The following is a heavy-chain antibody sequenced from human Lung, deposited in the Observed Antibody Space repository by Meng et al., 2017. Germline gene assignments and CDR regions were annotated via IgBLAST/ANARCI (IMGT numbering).Heavy chain of an antibody. CDR1: GDSVSSKRAS. CDR2: TYYRSKWYS. D-gene: IGHD2-21*01. V-gene: IGHV6-1*01. J-gene: IGHJ5*01. Sequence: QVPRQESGPRLVQPSQILSLTCAISGDSVSSKRASWNMIRQSPTGGLEWLGRTYYRSKWYSDYATSVRSRITINADTSKNQFSLLLNSLTPEDTAVYYCTGVGHKNWFDSWGQGTLVTVSS. CDR3: TGVGHKNWFDS.